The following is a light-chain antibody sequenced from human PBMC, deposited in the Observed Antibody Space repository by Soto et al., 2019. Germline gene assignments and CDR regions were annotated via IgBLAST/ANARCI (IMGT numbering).Light chain of an antibody. Sequence: ETVLTQSPGALSLSPGERATLSCRASQSVTNSYLAWFRQKPGQAPRLLIFGALSRATGIPDRFSGSGSGTDFTLTISRLEPEDFAVYYCQQYATSPWTFGQGTKVDIK. J-gene: IGKJ1*01. CDR3: QQYATSPWT. V-gene: IGKV3-20*01. CDR2: GAL. CDR1: QSVTNSY.